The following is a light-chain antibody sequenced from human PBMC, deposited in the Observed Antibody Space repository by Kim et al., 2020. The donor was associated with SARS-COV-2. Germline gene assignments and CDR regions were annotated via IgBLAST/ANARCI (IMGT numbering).Light chain of an antibody. V-gene: IGLV2-14*03. J-gene: IGLJ2*01. Sequence: SITISCTGTSSDVGGSNYVSWYQQHPGKAPKLMIYDVSNRPSGVAYRFSGSKSGNTASLTISGLRAEDEADYYCSSYTYSSTLEVVFGGGTKLTVL. CDR1: SSDVGGSNY. CDR2: DVS. CDR3: SSYTYSSTLEVV.